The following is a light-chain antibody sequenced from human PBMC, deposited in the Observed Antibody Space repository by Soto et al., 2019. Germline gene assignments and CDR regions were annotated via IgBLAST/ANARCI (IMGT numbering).Light chain of an antibody. V-gene: IGKV1-5*03. J-gene: IGKJ1*01. CDR1: QSISSW. CDR2: KAS. Sequence: DIQMTQSPSTLSASVGDRVTITCRASQSISSWLAWYQQKPGKAPKLLIYKASSLESGVPSRFSGSGSGPEFTLTISSLQPDDVATYYCQQYDTYSVTFGQGTKVEIK. CDR3: QQYDTYSVT.